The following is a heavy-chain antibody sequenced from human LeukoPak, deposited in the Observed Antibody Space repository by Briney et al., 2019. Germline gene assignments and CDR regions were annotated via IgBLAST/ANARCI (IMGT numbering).Heavy chain of an antibody. J-gene: IGHJ4*02. Sequence: PSQTLSLTCAVSGGSISSGGYSWSWIRQPPGKGLEWIGYIYHSGSTNYNPSLKSRVTISVDTSKNQFSLKLSSVTAADTAVYYCARDQSYGQFFDYWGQGTLVTVSS. CDR2: IYHSGST. V-gene: IGHV4-30-2*01. CDR1: GGSISSGGYS. D-gene: IGHD5-18*01. CDR3: ARDQSYGQFFDY.